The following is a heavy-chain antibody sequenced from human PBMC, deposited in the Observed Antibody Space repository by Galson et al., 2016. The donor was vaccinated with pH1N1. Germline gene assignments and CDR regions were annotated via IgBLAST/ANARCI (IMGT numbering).Heavy chain of an antibody. Sequence: SVKVSCKASGGTFSSYTINWVRQAPGQGLEWMGRILPILGIANYAQKFQGRVTITADKSTSTAYMEVISLRSDDTAVYYCARSAAAVGNAFDIWGQGITVTVSA. J-gene: IGHJ3*02. CDR2: ILPILGIA. D-gene: IGHD6-13*01. V-gene: IGHV1-69*02. CDR3: ARSAAAVGNAFDI. CDR1: GGTFSSYT.